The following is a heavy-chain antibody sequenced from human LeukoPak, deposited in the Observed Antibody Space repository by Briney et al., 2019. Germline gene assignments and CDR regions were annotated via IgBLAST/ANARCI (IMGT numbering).Heavy chain of an antibody. Sequence: SETLSLTCTVSGGSISSSSYYWGWIRQPPGKGLEWIGSIYYSGSTYYNPSLKSRVTISVDTSKNQFSLKLSSVTAADTAVYYCARLYGDYAGVDYWGQGTLVTVSS. D-gene: IGHD4-17*01. CDR1: GGSISSSSYY. J-gene: IGHJ4*02. CDR2: IYYSGST. CDR3: ARLYGDYAGVDY. V-gene: IGHV4-39*01.